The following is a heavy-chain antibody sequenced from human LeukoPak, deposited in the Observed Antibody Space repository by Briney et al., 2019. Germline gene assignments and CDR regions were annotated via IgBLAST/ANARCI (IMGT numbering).Heavy chain of an antibody. Sequence: SETLSLTCTVSGGSISSSSYYWGWIRQPPGEGLEWIGSIYYSGSTCYNPSLKSRVTISVDTSKNQFSLKLSSVTAADTAVYYCARGITYCSSTSCSVPFDYWGQGTLVTVSS. CDR3: ARGITYCSSTSCSVPFDY. V-gene: IGHV4-39*07. D-gene: IGHD2-2*01. J-gene: IGHJ4*02. CDR1: GGSISSSSYY. CDR2: IYYSGST.